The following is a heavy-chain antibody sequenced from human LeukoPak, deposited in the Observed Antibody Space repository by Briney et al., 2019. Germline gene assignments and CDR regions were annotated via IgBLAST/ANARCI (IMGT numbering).Heavy chain of an antibody. CDR3: HRSGVVAATLDDY. Sequence: PSETLSLTCAVYGGSFSDYYWSWIRQPPGEGLEWIGEINHSGSTNYNPSLKSRVTISVDTSKNQFSLKLSSVTAADTAVYYCHRSGVVAATLDDYWGQGTLVTVSS. CDR2: INHSGST. D-gene: IGHD2-15*01. V-gene: IGHV4-34*01. CDR1: GGSFSDYY. J-gene: IGHJ4*02.